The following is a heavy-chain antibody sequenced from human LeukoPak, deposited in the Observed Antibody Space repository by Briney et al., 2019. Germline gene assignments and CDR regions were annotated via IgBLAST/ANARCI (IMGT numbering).Heavy chain of an antibody. Sequence: SETLSVTRTLSGGSITNTTYYWAWIRQPPGKGLEWIGSVFYTGSTSSGTTYYTPSLRSRRTISVDTSKNQFSLKLNSVTAADTAVYYCARESAAGTPTDYWGQGTLVTVSS. J-gene: IGHJ4*02. D-gene: IGHD6-13*01. CDR3: ARESAAGTPTDY. CDR2: VFYTGST. V-gene: IGHV4-39*02. CDR1: GGSITNTTYY.